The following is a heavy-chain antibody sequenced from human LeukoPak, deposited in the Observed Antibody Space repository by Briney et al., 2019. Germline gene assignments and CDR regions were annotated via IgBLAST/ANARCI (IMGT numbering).Heavy chain of an antibody. J-gene: IGHJ5*02. V-gene: IGHV1-46*01. CDR3: ARDGWARVLRYFDWLVRGWFDP. Sequence: ASVKVSCKASGYTFTSYYMHWVRQAPGQGLEWMGIINPSGGSTSYAQKFQGRVTMTRDMSTSTVYMELSSLRSEDTAVYYCARDGWARVLRYFDWLVRGWFDPWGQGTLVTVSS. CDR2: INPSGGST. D-gene: IGHD3-9*01. CDR1: GYTFTSYY.